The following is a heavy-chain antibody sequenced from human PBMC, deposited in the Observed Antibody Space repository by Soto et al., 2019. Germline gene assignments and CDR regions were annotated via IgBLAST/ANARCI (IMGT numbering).Heavy chain of an antibody. CDR1: GFTVGSYA. CDR3: AKEGGLNDNFAY. CDR2: ISRRGSST. V-gene: IGHV3-23*01. J-gene: IGHJ4*02. Sequence: EVQLLESGGGLVQPGGSLRLSCAASGFTVGSYAMSWVRQAPGKGLEWVSTISRRGSSTSYAASVKGRFTISRDNSKKTLSLQLNRLRGDARAVYVCAKEGGLNDNFAYWGQGTLVTVAA. D-gene: IGHD1-1*01.